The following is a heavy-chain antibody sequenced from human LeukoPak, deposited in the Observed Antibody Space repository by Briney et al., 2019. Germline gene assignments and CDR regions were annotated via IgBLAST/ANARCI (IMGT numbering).Heavy chain of an antibody. CDR2: IYNSGST. V-gene: IGHV4-59*01. CDR3: ACLTTADAFDI. D-gene: IGHD3-22*01. CDR1: GGSISSYY. J-gene: IGHJ3*02. Sequence: ASETLSLTCTVSGGSISSYYWSWIRQPPGKGLEWIGYIYNSGSTNYNPSLKGRVTISVDTSKNQFSLKLSSVTAADTAVYYCACLTTADAFDIWGQGTMVTVSS.